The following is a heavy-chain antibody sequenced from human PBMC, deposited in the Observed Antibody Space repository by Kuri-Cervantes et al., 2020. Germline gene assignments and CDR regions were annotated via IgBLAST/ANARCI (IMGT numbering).Heavy chain of an antibody. CDR1: GFTFSSYW. CDR3: ASYTNFWGSYTEY. J-gene: IGHJ4*02. Sequence: GGSLRLSCAASGFTFSSYWMSWVRQTPGKGLEWVANIKQDGSEKYYVDSVKGRFTISRDNAKNSLYLQMNSLRAEDTAVYYCASYTNFWGSYTEYWGQGTLVTVSS. D-gene: IGHD3-16*01. V-gene: IGHV3-7*01. CDR2: IKQDGSEK.